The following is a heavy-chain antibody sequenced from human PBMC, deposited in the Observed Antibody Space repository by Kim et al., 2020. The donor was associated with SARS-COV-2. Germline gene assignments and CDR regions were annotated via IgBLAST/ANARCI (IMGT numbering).Heavy chain of an antibody. D-gene: IGHD6-13*01. CDR3: AILGYSSSSVDY. CDR1: GFTFSSYG. V-gene: IGHV3-30*03. CDR2: ISYDGSNK. Sequence: GGSLRLSCAASGFTFSSYGMHWVRQAPGKGLEWVALISYDGSNKYYADSVKGRFTISRDNSKNTLHLQMNSLRAEDTAVYYCAILGYSSSSVDYWGQGTL. J-gene: IGHJ4*02.